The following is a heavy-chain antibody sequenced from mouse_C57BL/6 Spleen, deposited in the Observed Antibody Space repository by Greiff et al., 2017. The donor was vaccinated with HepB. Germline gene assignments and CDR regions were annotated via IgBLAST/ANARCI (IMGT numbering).Heavy chain of an antibody. V-gene: IGHV1-15*01. CDR2: IDPETGGT. CDR3: TNYDGYL. Sequence: VQLQESGAELVRPGASVTLSCKASGYTFTDYEMHWVKQTPVHGLEWIGAIDPETGGTAYNQKFKGKAILTADKSSSTAYMELRSLTSEDSAVYYCTNYDGYLGGQGTLVTVSA. D-gene: IGHD2-3*01. CDR1: GYTFTDYE. J-gene: IGHJ3*01.